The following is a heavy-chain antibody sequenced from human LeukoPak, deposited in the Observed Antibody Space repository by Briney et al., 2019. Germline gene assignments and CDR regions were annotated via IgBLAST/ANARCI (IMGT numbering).Heavy chain of an antibody. D-gene: IGHD3-22*01. CDR3: ARAYYYDSSDWSFDY. CDR1: GGTFSSYA. CDR2: IIPIFGTA. V-gene: IGHV1-69*05. J-gene: IGHJ4*02. Sequence: SVKVSCKASGGTFSSYAISWVRQAPGQGREWMGRIIPIFGTANYAQKFQGRVTITTDESTSTAYMELSSLRSEDTAVYYCARAYYYDSSDWSFDYWGQGTLVTVSS.